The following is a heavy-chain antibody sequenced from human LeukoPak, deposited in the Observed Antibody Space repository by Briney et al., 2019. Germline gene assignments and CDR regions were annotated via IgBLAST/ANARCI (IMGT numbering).Heavy chain of an antibody. CDR2: INPDSGGT. D-gene: IGHD2-15*01. J-gene: IGHJ4*02. CDR3: ARGAHSGVRHFDY. Sequence: ASVKVSCKASGYTFTDYYMHGVRQAPGQGLEWMGWINPDSGGTKYAQRFQDRVTMARDTSINTAYMDLSKLKSDDTAVYFCARGAHSGVRHFDYWGQGTLVTVSS. CDR1: GYTFTDYY. V-gene: IGHV1-2*02.